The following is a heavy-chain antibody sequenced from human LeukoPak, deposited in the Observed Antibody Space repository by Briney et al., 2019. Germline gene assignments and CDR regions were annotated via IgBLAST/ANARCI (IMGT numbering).Heavy chain of an antibody. CDR1: GFTFGDYA. V-gene: IGHV3-49*03. J-gene: IGHJ1*01. D-gene: IGHD2-2*01. Sequence: GGSLRLSCTASGFTFGDYAMSWFRQAPGKGLEWVGFIRSKAYGGTTEYAASVKGRFTISRDDSKSIAYLQMNSLKTEDTAVYYCARGVVVVPAAHSEYFQHWGQGTLVTVSS. CDR2: IRSKAYGGTT. CDR3: ARGVVVVPAAHSEYFQH.